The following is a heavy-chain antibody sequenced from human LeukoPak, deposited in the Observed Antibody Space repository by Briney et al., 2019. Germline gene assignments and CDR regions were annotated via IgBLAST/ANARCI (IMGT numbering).Heavy chain of an antibody. Sequence: ASVKVSCKASGYTFTGYYLHWVRQAPGQGLEWMGWLNPNSGDTYYAQKFQGRVTMTRDTSINTAYMELSRLRSDDTTLYYCARMCSGSSPTPYYFDYWGQGTLVTVSS. CDR3: ARMCSGSSPTPYYFDY. CDR1: GYTFTGYY. CDR2: LNPNSGDT. V-gene: IGHV1-2*02. D-gene: IGHD1-26*01. J-gene: IGHJ4*02.